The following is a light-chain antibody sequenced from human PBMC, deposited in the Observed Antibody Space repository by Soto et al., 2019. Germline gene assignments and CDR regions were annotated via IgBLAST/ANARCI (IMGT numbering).Light chain of an antibody. CDR3: QQNGRSPPWT. Sequence: EIVMTQSPATLSVSPGERATLSCRASQSISYNLAWYQQKPGQAPRVLIYSASIRATGIPDRFSGSGSGTDFTLTISRLEPEDFAVYYCQQNGRSPPWTFGQGTKVDIK. J-gene: IGKJ1*01. CDR2: SAS. CDR1: QSISYN. V-gene: IGKV3-20*01.